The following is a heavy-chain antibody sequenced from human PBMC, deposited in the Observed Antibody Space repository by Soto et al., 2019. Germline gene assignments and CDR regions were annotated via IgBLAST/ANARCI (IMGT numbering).Heavy chain of an antibody. V-gene: IGHV1-69*01. CDR2: IIPIFGTA. CDR3: AGSEGECSGGSCYQRGIYYCYGMDG. Sequence: QVQLVQSGAEVKKPGSSVKVSCKASGGTFSSYAITWVRQAPGQGLEWMGGIIPIFGTANYAQTFQGRVTITAEESTSTGYLELSSLRSEDAAVDYCAGSEGECSGGSCYQRGIYYCYGMDGWGQGTTVTVSS. J-gene: IGHJ6*02. D-gene: IGHD2-15*01. CDR1: GGTFSSYA.